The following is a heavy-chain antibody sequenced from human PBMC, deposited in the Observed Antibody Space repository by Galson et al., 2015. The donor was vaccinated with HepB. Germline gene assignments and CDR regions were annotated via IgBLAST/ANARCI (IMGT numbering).Heavy chain of an antibody. D-gene: IGHD3-10*01. CDR2: INSDGSST. CDR1: GFTFSSYW. Sequence: SLRLSCAASGFTFSSYWMHWVRQAPGKGLVWVSRINSDGSSTSYADSVKGRFTISRDNAKNSLYLQMNSLRAEDTAVYYCARDVSAHQLRIWFGETQQGFYGMDVWGQGTTVTVSS. J-gene: IGHJ6*02. CDR3: ARDVSAHQLRIWFGETQQGFYGMDV. V-gene: IGHV3-74*01.